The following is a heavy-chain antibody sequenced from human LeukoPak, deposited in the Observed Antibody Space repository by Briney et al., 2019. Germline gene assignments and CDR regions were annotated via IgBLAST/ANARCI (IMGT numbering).Heavy chain of an antibody. CDR3: ARQGAVGATGFDF. J-gene: IGHJ4*02. D-gene: IGHD1-26*01. CDR2: IYYSGSS. CDR1: GDSISGISYY. Sequence: SETLSLTCSVSGDSISGISYYWGWIRQPPGKGLEWIGKIYYSGSSYNNPSLESRVVISLDTSRNQFSLKLTSVTATDTAVYYCARQGAVGATGFDFWGQGILVTVS. V-gene: IGHV4-39*01.